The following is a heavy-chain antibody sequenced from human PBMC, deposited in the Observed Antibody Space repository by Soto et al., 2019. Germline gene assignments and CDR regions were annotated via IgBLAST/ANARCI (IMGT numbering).Heavy chain of an antibody. Sequence: EVQLLESGGGLIQPGGSLRLSCAASGFTFSSYAMTWVHQAPGKGLEWVSSVSGSGSSTYYADSVKGRFTISRDNSKNTRYLQMHSLRAEDTDVYYCAKLMLHDGMDVWGQGTTVTVSS. V-gene: IGHV3-23*01. CDR3: AKLMLHDGMDV. J-gene: IGHJ6*02. D-gene: IGHD3-10*02. CDR1: GFTFSSYA. CDR2: VSGSGSST.